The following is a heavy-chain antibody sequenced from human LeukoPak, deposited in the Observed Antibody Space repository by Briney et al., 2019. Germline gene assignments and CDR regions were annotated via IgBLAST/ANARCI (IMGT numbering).Heavy chain of an antibody. CDR2: ISSSSIYI. D-gene: IGHD5-12*01. J-gene: IGHJ4*02. Sequence: GGSLRLSCAASGFTFSSYSMNWVRQAPGKGLEWVSSISSSSIYIFYADSVKGRFTVSRDNAKNSLYLQMDSLRDEDTAVYYCARDSKGYSGYDLGGGFDYWGQGILVTVSS. V-gene: IGHV3-21*01. CDR3: ARDSKGYSGYDLGGGFDY. CDR1: GFTFSSYS.